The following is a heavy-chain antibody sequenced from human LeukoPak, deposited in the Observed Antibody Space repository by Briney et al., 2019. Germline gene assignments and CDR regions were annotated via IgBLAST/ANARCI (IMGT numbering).Heavy chain of an antibody. Sequence: GGSLRLSCAASGFTFSSYAMSWVRQAPGKGLECVSVVLGSGGDTYYTGSVNGRFTISRDNSKNTLYLQMNSLRAEDTAVYYCARGTLEHCSGASCYPLDSWGQGTLVTVSS. V-gene: IGHV3-23*01. CDR3: ARGTLEHCSGASCYPLDS. D-gene: IGHD2-15*01. J-gene: IGHJ5*01. CDR2: VLGSGGDT. CDR1: GFTFSSYA.